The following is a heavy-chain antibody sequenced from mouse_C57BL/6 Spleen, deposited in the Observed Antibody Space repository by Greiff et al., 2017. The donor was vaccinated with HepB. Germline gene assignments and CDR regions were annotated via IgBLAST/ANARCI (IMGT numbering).Heavy chain of an antibody. CDR2: IDPENGDT. CDR1: GFNIKDDY. CDR3: TTGYYGSSYVDY. Sequence: EVQVVESGAELVRPGASVKLSCTASGFNIKDDYMHWVKQRPEQGLEWIGWIDPENGDTEYASKFQGKATITADTSSNTAYLQLSSLTSEDSAVYYCTTGYYGSSYVDYWGQGTTLTVSS. J-gene: IGHJ2*01. D-gene: IGHD1-1*01. V-gene: IGHV14-4*01.